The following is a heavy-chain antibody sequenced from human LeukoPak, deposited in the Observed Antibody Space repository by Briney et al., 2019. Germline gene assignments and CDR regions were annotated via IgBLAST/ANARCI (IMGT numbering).Heavy chain of an antibody. CDR1: GYSFTSYW. Sequence: GESLKISCKGSGYSFTSYWIGWVRQMPGKGLEWMGIIYPGDSDTRYSPSFQGQVTISADKSISTAYLQWSSLKASDTAMYYCARHSNYYNSSGYYQFDYWGQGTLVTVSS. CDR3: ARHSNYYNSSGYYQFDY. CDR2: IYPGDSDT. D-gene: IGHD3-22*01. V-gene: IGHV5-51*01. J-gene: IGHJ4*02.